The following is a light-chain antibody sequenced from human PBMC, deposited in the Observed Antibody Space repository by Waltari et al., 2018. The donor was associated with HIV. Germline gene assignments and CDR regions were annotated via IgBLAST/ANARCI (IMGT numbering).Light chain of an antibody. V-gene: IGKV3-15*01. CDR2: GAS. J-gene: IGKJ3*01. Sequence: ILMTQSPATLTVSPGERATLSCRASQSINNTLAWYQQKPGQAPRLLIYGASTGATGVPARFSGSGSGTEFTLTISSLQSEDVAVYYCQQYNNWPGITFGPGTKVDIK. CDR1: QSINNT. CDR3: QQYNNWPGIT.